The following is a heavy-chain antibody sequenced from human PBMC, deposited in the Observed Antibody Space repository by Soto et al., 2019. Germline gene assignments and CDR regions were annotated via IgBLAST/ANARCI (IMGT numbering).Heavy chain of an antibody. D-gene: IGHD2-2*01. CDR1: GFTFSSYG. V-gene: IGHV3-30*18. J-gene: IGHJ6*02. CDR2: ISYDGSNK. Sequence: PGGSLRLSCAASGFTFSSYGMHWVRQAPGKGLEWVAVISYDGSNKYYADSVKGRFTISRDNSKNTLYLQMNSLRAEDTAVYYCAKGVEMASLYYYGMDGWGQGTTVTVSS. CDR3: AKGVEMASLYYYGMDG.